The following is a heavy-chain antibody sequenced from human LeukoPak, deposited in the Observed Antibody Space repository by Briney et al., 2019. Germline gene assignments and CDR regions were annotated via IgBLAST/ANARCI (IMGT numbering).Heavy chain of an antibody. V-gene: IGHV3-30*02. CDR3: ARGSIAAAGSSKGYMDV. CDR1: GFTFSSYG. Sequence: GGSLRLSCAASGFTFSSYGMHWVRQAPGKGLEWVAFIRYDGSNKYYADSVKGRFTISRDNSKNTLSLQMNSLRVGDTAVYYCARGSIAAAGSSKGYMDVWGKGTTVTVSS. D-gene: IGHD6-13*01. J-gene: IGHJ6*03. CDR2: IRYDGSNK.